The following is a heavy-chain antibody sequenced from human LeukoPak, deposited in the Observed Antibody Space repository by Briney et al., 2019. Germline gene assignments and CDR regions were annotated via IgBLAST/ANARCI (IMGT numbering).Heavy chain of an antibody. J-gene: IGHJ5*02. Sequence: SETLSLTCTVSGDSVSSSSYYWGWIRQPPGKGLEWIGSIYYSGTTSYNPSLKSRVTISVDTSKNQFSLMLTFVTASDTAVYFCGGAATGTVGWFDPWGQGTLVTVSS. CDR3: GGAATGTVGWFDP. D-gene: IGHD6-13*01. CDR1: GDSVSSSSYY. V-gene: IGHV4-39*01. CDR2: IYYSGTT.